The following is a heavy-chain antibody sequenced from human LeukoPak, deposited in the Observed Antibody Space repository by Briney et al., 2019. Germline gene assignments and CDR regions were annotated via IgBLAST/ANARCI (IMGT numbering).Heavy chain of an antibody. CDR1: GYTFTAYY. J-gene: IGHJ4*02. CDR2: INLNSGGA. V-gene: IGHV1-2*02. Sequence: ASVKVSCKASGYTFTAYYMHRVRQAPGQGLELMGWINLNSGGANYAQKFQGRVTMTRDTSISMVYMELSSLKSDDTALYYCARDKGFLDFWGQGTLVTVSS. CDR3: ARDKGFLDF. D-gene: IGHD3/OR15-3a*01.